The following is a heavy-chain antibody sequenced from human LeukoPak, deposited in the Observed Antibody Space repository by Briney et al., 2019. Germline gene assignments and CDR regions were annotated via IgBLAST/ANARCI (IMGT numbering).Heavy chain of an antibody. J-gene: IGHJ3*02. CDR1: GFTVSSNY. Sequence: GGSLRLSCAASGFTVSSNYMSWVRQAPGKGLEWVSYISSDSSPIYYADSVKGRFTISRDNAKNSLYLQMNSLRAEDTAEYYCARVASSNTKYNGFDIWGQGTMVTVSS. D-gene: IGHD1-1*01. V-gene: IGHV3-48*04. CDR2: ISSDSSPI. CDR3: ARVASSNTKYNGFDI.